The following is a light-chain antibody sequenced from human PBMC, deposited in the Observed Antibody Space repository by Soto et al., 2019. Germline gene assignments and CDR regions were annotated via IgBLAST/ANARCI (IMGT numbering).Light chain of an antibody. Sequence: DIVMTQSPDSLAVSLGERATINCKSSQSVLYSSNNKNYLAWYQQKPGQPPKLLIYWATTRESGVPDRFSGSGSGTDLTFTISSLQAEDGAVYYCQQYYSTPIPFGQGTRLEIK. CDR3: QQYYSTPIP. V-gene: IGKV4-1*01. J-gene: IGKJ5*01. CDR2: WAT. CDR1: QSVLYSSNNKNY.